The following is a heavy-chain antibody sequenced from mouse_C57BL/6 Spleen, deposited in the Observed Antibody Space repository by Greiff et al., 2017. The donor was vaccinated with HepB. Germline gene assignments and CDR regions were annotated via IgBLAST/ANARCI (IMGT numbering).Heavy chain of an antibody. Sequence: VQLKESGAELVRPGASVTLSCKASGYTFTDYEMHWVKQTPVHGLEWIGAIDPETGGTAYNQKFKGQAILTADKSSSTAYMGLRSLTSEDSAVYNCTRAYGYDGGAWFAYWGQGTLVTVSA. D-gene: IGHD2-2*01. V-gene: IGHV1-15*01. CDR1: GYTFTDYE. J-gene: IGHJ3*01. CDR2: IDPETGGT. CDR3: TRAYGYDGGAWFAY.